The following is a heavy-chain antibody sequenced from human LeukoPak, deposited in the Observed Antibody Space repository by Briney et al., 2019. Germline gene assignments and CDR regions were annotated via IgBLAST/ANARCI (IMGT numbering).Heavy chain of an antibody. V-gene: IGHV3-30*18. CDR3: AKDRKDIVVVPAANYFDY. CDR1: GFTFSSYG. J-gene: IGHJ4*02. Sequence: GGSLRLSCAASGFTFSSYGMHWVRQAPGKGLEWVAVISYDGSNKYYADSVKGRFTISRDNSKNTLYLQMNSLRAEDTAVYYCAKDRKDIVVVPAANYFDYWGQGTLVTVSS. D-gene: IGHD2-2*01. CDR2: ISYDGSNK.